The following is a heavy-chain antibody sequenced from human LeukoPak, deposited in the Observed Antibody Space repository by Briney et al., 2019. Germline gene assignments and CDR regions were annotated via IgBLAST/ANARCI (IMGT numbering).Heavy chain of an antibody. CDR3: ASRPRIAAAGTIDY. J-gene: IGHJ4*02. Sequence: KPSETLSLTCAVSGYSISSGYYWGWIRQPPGKGLEWIGSIYHSGSTYYNPFLKSRVTISVDTSKNQFSLKLSSVTAADAAVYYCASRPRIAAAGTIDYWGQGTLVTVSS. D-gene: IGHD6-13*01. CDR1: GYSISSGYY. V-gene: IGHV4-38-2*01. CDR2: IYHSGST.